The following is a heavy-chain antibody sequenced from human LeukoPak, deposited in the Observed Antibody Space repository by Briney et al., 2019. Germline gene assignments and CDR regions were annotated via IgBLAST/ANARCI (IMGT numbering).Heavy chain of an antibody. D-gene: IGHD6-19*01. CDR2: ISSSSSYI. Sequence: GGSLRLSCAASGFTFSSYSMNWVRQAPGKGLEWVSSISSSSSYIYYADSVKGRFTISRDNAKNSLYLQMNSLRAEDTAVYYRARDKYSSGGFDYWGQGTLVTVSS. J-gene: IGHJ4*02. V-gene: IGHV3-21*01. CDR3: ARDKYSSGGFDY. CDR1: GFTFSSYS.